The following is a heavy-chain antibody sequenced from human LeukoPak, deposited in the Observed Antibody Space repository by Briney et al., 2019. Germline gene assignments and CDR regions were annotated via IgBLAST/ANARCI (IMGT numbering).Heavy chain of an antibody. Sequence: ASVKVSCKASGYTFTAYYIHWVRQAPGQGLEWMGWINPISGGTNYAQNFQGRVTLTRDTSISTAYMELSSLRSEDTAVYYCARDYLGHCGGDCYFFDYWGQGTLVTVSS. CDR3: ARDYLGHCGGDCYFFDY. V-gene: IGHV1-2*02. J-gene: IGHJ4*02. CDR1: GYTFTAYY. CDR2: INPISGGT. D-gene: IGHD2-21*02.